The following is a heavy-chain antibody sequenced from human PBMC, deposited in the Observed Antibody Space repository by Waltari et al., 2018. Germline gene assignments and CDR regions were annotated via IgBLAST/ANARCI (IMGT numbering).Heavy chain of an antibody. D-gene: IGHD2-2*01. CDR1: GCSISSSSYY. Sequence: QLQLQESGPGLVKPSEPLSLTCTVSGCSISSSSYYWGWIRQPPGKGLEWIGSIYYSGSTDYNPSLKSRLTISVETSKNQFSLKLSSVTAADTAVYYCERRGSSTVDAFDIWGQGTMVIVSS. CDR2: IYYSGST. J-gene: IGHJ3*02. CDR3: ERRGSSTVDAFDI. V-gene: IGHV4-39*01.